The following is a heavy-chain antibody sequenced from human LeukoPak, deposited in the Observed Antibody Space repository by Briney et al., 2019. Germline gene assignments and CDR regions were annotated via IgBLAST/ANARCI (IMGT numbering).Heavy chain of an antibody. Sequence: PGGSLRLSCAASGFPFSSYAMTWVRQSPGKGLEWVSAVNGNGYSTYYADSVKGRFTISRDNSRNTLYLQMNSLRADDTAVYYCAKYDFLTGRKFDPWGQGTLVTVSS. CDR3: AKYDFLTGRKFDP. CDR2: VNGNGYST. CDR1: GFPFSSYA. V-gene: IGHV3-23*01. J-gene: IGHJ5*02. D-gene: IGHD3-9*01.